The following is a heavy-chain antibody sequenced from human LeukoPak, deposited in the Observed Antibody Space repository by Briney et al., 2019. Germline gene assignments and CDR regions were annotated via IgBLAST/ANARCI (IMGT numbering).Heavy chain of an antibody. CDR2: INPNSGGT. D-gene: IGHD5-18*01. CDR1: GYTFTGYY. CDR3: AGRPDTAMVPIFDY. V-gene: IGHV1-2*02. Sequence: ASVKVSCKVSGYTFTGYYVHWVRQAPGQGLEWMGWINPNSGGTNYAQKFQGRVTMTGDTSISTVYMELSRLSSDDAAVYFCAGRPDTAMVPIFDYWGQGTLVTISS. J-gene: IGHJ4*02.